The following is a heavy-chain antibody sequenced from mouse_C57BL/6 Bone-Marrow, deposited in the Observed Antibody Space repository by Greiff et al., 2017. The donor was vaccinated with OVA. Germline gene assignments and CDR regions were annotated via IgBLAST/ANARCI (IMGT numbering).Heavy chain of an antibody. J-gene: IGHJ2*01. Sequence: QVQLQQPGAELVKPGASVTMSCKASGYTFTSYWITWVKQRPGQGLEWIGDIYPGSGSTNYNEKFKSKAPLTVDTSSSTAYMQLSSLTSEDSAVYYCARSYLAFDYWGQGTTLTVSS. V-gene: IGHV1-55*01. CDR1: GYTFTSYW. CDR2: IYPGSGST. CDR3: ARSYLAFDY. D-gene: IGHD2-12*01.